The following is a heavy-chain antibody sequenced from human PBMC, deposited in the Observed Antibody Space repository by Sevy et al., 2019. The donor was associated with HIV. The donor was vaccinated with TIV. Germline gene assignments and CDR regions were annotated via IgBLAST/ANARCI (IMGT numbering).Heavy chain of an antibody. J-gene: IGHJ3*02. CDR2: ISGSGGST. D-gene: IGHD3-10*01. V-gene: IGHV3-23*01. CDR1: GFTFSSYA. Sequence: GGSLRLSCAASGFTFSSYAISWVRQAPGKGLEWVSAISGSGGSTYYADSVKGRFTISRDNSKNTLYLQMNSLRAEDTAVYYCAKAGSYYGSGSYDIWGQGTMVTVSS. CDR3: AKAGSYYGSGSYDI.